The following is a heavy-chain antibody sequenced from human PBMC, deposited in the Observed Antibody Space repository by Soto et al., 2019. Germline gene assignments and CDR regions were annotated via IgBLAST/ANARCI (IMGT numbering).Heavy chain of an antibody. CDR1: GFTFSSNA. CDR3: AKSVGSGWSKSDY. D-gene: IGHD6-19*01. V-gene: IGHV3-23*01. CDR2: ITSTGGST. J-gene: IGHJ4*02. Sequence: EVQLLESGGGLVQPGGSLRLSCAASGFTFSSNAMSWVRQTPGKGLEWVSAITSTGGSTYYADSVKGRFTISRDNSMNTLFLQMNSLRAEDTALYYCAKSVGSGWSKSDYWGQGTLVTVSS.